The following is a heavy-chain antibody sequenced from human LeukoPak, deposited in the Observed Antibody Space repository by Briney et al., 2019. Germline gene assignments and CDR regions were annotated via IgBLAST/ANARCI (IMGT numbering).Heavy chain of an antibody. CDR1: GFTFSSYW. CDR2: IKQDGSEK. D-gene: IGHD3-3*01. CDR3: ARDQYDTWSRRGNFDS. Sequence: GGSLRLSCAASGFTFSSYWMSWVRQAPGKGLEWVANIKQDGSEKYYVDSVKGRFTISRDNAKNSLYLQMNSLRVEDTAVFYCARDQYDTWSRRGNFDSWGRGTLVIVFS. V-gene: IGHV3-7*03. J-gene: IGHJ4*02.